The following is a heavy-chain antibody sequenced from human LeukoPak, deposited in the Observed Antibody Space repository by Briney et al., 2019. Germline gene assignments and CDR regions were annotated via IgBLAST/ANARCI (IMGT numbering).Heavy chain of an antibody. CDR3: ARAYCSSTSCHSNWFDP. V-gene: IGHV4-30-4*08. D-gene: IGHD2-2*01. CDR2: IYYSGST. Sequence: PSETLSLTCTVSGGSISSGGYYWSWIRQPPGKGLEWIGYIYYSGSTYYNPSLKSRVTISVDTSKNQFSLKLSSVTAADTAVYYCARAYCSSTSCHSNWFDPWGQGTLVTVSS. CDR1: GGSISSGGYY. J-gene: IGHJ5*02.